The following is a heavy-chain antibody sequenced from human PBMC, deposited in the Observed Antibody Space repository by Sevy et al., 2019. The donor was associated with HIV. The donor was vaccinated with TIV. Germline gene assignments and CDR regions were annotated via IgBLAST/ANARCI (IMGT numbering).Heavy chain of an antibody. V-gene: IGHV3-30*18. CDR2: LSYDGSNK. CDR1: GFTFSSYG. Sequence: GGSLRLSCAASGFTFSSYGMHWVRRAPGKGLEWVAVLSYDGSNKYYADSVKGRFTISRDNSKNTLYLQMNSLRAEDTAVYYCAKGEQWLGPFDYWGQGTLVTVSS. CDR3: AKGEQWLGPFDY. D-gene: IGHD6-19*01. J-gene: IGHJ4*02.